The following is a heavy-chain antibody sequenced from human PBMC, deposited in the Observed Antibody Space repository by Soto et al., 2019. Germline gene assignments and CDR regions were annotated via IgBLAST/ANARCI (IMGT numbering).Heavy chain of an antibody. CDR3: ASQSPSTGYYGLGYYFDY. V-gene: IGHV5-51*03. Sequence: EVQLVQSGAEVKKPGESLKISCKGSGYSFTSYWIGWVRQMPGKGLEWMGIIYPGDSDTRYSPSFQGQVTISADKSISTAYLQWSSLKASDTAMYYCASQSPSTGYYGLGYYFDYWGQGTLVTVSS. D-gene: IGHD3-10*01. CDR2: IYPGDSDT. CDR1: GYSFTSYW. J-gene: IGHJ4*02.